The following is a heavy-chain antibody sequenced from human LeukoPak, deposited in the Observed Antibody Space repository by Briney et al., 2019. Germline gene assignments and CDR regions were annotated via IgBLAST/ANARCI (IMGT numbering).Heavy chain of an antibody. Sequence: PGGSLRLSCAASGFTFSSYSMNWVRQAPGKGLEWVSSISSSSSYIYYADSVKGRFTISRDNARNSLYLQMNSLRAEDTAVYYCARAGYSSGWYADPYYYYYMDVWGKGTTVTVSS. J-gene: IGHJ6*03. CDR3: ARAGYSSGWYADPYYYYYMDV. V-gene: IGHV3-21*01. CDR2: ISSSSSYI. D-gene: IGHD6-19*01. CDR1: GFTFSSYS.